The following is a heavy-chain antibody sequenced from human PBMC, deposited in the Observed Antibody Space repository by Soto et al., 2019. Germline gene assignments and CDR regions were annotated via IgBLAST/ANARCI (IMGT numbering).Heavy chain of an antibody. V-gene: IGHV1-2*02. Sequence: ASVKVSCKASGYTFTGYYMHWVRQAPGQGLEWMGWINPNSGGTNYAQKFQGRVTMTRDTSISTAYMELSRLRSDDTAVYYCAREDCGITGTMFADYWGQGTLVTVSS. D-gene: IGHD1-7*01. CDR3: AREDCGITGTMFADY. J-gene: IGHJ4*02. CDR1: GYTFTGYY. CDR2: INPNSGGT.